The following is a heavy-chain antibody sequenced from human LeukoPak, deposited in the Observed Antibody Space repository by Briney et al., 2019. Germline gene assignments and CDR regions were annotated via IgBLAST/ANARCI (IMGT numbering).Heavy chain of an antibody. CDR1: GFTFSNYG. CDR3: AREGGPYRPLDY. V-gene: IGHV4-34*01. Sequence: GSLRLSCAASGFTFSNYGIHWVRQPPGKGLEWIGEVNLQGSTNYNPSLMGRVAISVDTSENHISLQLTSVTAADTAVYYCAREGGPYRPLDYSGQGTLVTVSS. CDR2: VNLQGST. J-gene: IGHJ4*02.